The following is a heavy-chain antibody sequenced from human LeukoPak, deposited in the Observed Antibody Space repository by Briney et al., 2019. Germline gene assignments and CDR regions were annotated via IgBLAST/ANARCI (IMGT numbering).Heavy chain of an antibody. CDR3: ARAIRGSKIASRYYLYYMDI. CDR2: IIPTFETT. D-gene: IGHD1-26*01. CDR1: GGTFSSYA. V-gene: IGHV1-69*06. Sequence: GASVKVSCKAFGGTFSSYAINWVRQAPGQGLEWMGGIIPTFETTSYAQNFQGRVTITADKSTNTAYMELSSLRSEDTAVYYCARAIRGSKIASRYYLYYMDIWGKGTTVTVSS. J-gene: IGHJ6*03.